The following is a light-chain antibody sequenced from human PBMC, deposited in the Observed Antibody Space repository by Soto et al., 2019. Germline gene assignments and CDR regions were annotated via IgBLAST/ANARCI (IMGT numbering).Light chain of an antibody. J-gene: IGKJ1*01. CDR1: QSISSW. Sequence: DIQMTQSPSTLSASVGDRVTITCRASQSISSWLAWYQQKPGKAPKLLIYDASILESAVPSRFSCSGSGTEFTLSMSSLQPDDFATYYYQQYNSYWTLAQGTKVEIK. CDR2: DAS. CDR3: QQYNSYWT. V-gene: IGKV1-5*01.